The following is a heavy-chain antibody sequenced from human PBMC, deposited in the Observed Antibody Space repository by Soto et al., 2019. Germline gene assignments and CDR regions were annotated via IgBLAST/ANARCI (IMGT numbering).Heavy chain of an antibody. J-gene: IGHJ3*02. D-gene: IGHD6-6*01. CDR3: ARSCIAARPNPQCGAFDI. V-gene: IGHV3-48*01. CDR1: GFTFSSNS. Sequence: GGSLRLSCAVSGFTFSSNSMNWVRQAPGKGLEWIAYISSSSGTIYYGDSVKGRFTVSRDNAKNSQYLQMNSLRSDDTAVYYCARSCIAARPNPQCGAFDIWGQGTMVTVSS. CDR2: ISSSSGTI.